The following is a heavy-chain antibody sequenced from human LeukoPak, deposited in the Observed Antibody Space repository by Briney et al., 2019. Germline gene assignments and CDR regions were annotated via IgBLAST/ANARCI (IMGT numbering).Heavy chain of an antibody. V-gene: IGHV5-51*01. J-gene: IGHJ5*02. CDR2: IYPGDSDT. CDR1: GYSFTSYW. Sequence: GESLKISCKGSGYSFTSYWIGWVRPMPGKGLEWMGIIYPGDSDTRYSPSFQGQVTISADKSISTAYLQWSSLKASDTAMYYCARIPNYYDSSGYPSWFDPWGQGTLVTVSS. CDR3: ARIPNYYDSSGYPSWFDP. D-gene: IGHD3-22*01.